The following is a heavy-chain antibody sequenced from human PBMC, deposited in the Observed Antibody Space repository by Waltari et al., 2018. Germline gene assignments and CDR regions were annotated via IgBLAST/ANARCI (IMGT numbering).Heavy chain of an antibody. D-gene: IGHD2-15*01. J-gene: IGHJ3*01. Sequence: QVQLVQSGAEVKKPGSSVKVSCTASGGKFNIYAFSWVRQAPGQGLEWMGGIIPVFSKKTDAPKFQGSVTINANPSTRIVFMGLRSVTSEDTAVYYCARARGDSTPHDAFDVWGPGTMVTVSS. CDR1: GGKFNIYA. CDR3: ARARGDSTPHDAFDV. V-gene: IGHV1-69*01. CDR2: IIPVFSKK.